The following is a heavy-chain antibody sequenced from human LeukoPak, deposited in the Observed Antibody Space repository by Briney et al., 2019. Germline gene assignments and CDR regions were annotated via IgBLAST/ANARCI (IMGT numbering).Heavy chain of an antibody. CDR3: EAVLYESSGYYARTFDY. J-gene: IGHJ4*02. Sequence: GTSVKVSCKASGSTFTSSGVQWVRQARGQRLEWIGWIVVGSGNTNYAQKFQERVTITRDMSTSTAYMELSRLRSEDTAVYYCEAVLYESSGYYARTFDYWGQGTLVTVSS. D-gene: IGHD3-22*01. CDR2: IVVGSGNT. V-gene: IGHV1-58*01. CDR1: GSTFTSSG.